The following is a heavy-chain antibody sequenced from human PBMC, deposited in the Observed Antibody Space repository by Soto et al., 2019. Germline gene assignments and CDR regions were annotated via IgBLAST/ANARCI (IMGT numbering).Heavy chain of an antibody. J-gene: IGHJ4*02. CDR1: GGSISSYY. Sequence: SETLSLTCTVAGGSISSYYWNWIRQPPGKGLEWIGYIYYSGDTNYTPSLKRRVTISVDTSKNQFSLSLSSLTAADTTVYYCARDTRYGVLDYWGQGTLVTVSS. V-gene: IGHV4-59*01. CDR2: IYYSGDT. D-gene: IGHD4-17*01. CDR3: ARDTRYGVLDY.